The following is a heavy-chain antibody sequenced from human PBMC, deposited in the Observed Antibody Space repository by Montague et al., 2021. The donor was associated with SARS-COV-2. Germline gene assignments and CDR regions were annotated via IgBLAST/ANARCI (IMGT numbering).Heavy chain of an antibody. CDR2: IDWDDDK. Sequence: PALVNPTQTLTLTCTFSGFSLSTSGMCVSWIRQPPGKALERLTLIDWDDDKYYSTSLKTRLTISKDTSKNQVVLTMTNMDPVDTATYYCARSYGTTVVTRAFDYWGQGTLVTVSS. CDR1: GFSLSTSGMC. CDR3: ARSYGTTVVTRAFDY. D-gene: IGHD4-23*01. J-gene: IGHJ4*02. V-gene: IGHV2-70*01.